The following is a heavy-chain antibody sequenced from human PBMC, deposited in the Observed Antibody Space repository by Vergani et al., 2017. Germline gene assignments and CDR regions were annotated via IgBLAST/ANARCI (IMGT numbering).Heavy chain of an antibody. CDR2: LYTSGST. CDR1: GGSISSYY. CDR3: ARVDTAMAPGAFDI. V-gene: IGHV4-4*07. Sequence: QVQLQESGPGLVKPSETLSLTCTVSGGSISSYYWSWIRQPAGKGLEWIGRLYTSGSTNYNPSLKSRVTMAVDTSKNQFSLKLSSVTAADTAVYYCARVDTAMAPGAFDIWGQGTRVTVSS. J-gene: IGHJ3*02. D-gene: IGHD5-18*01.